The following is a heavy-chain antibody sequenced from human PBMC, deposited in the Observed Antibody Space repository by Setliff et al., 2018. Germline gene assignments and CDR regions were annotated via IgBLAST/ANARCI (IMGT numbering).Heavy chain of an antibody. CDR3: ATEKFPGDWGDY. CDR1: GYTFTSYG. CDR2: INSSGGST. J-gene: IGHJ4*02. Sequence: ASVKVSCKASGYTFTSYGISWVRQAPGQGFEWMGIINSSGGSTSYPQKFQGRVTMTTDTSTRTAYMEVTSLRSDDTAVYYCATEKFPGDWGDYWGQGTLVTVSS. V-gene: IGHV1-18*01. D-gene: IGHD2-21*01.